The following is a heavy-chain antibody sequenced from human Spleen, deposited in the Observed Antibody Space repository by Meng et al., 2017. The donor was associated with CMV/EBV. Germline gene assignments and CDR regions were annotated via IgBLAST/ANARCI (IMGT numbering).Heavy chain of an antibody. V-gene: IGHV3-7*01. J-gene: IGHJ4*02. Sequence: ASGFTFSTYWMSWVRQAPGKGLEWVANIDQYGSEKYFVDSVKGRFTISRDNAKNSLYLQMSSLRAEDTAVYYCARDDTTGYYYFDSWGQGTLVTVSS. D-gene: IGHD3-22*01. CDR2: IDQYGSEK. CDR1: GFTFSTYW. CDR3: ARDDTTGYYYFDS.